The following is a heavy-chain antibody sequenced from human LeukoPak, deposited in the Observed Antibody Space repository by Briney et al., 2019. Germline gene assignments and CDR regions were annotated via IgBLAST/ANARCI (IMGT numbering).Heavy chain of an antibody. Sequence: PSETLSLTCTVSGDSISSGPYYWSWIRQPAGKGLEWIGRVSASGSTNYNPSLNRRVTISVVTSKNQFSLKLSSVTAADTAVYYCARDPLGCGSTSCYFSWGQGTVVTVSS. D-gene: IGHD2-2*01. J-gene: IGHJ5*02. CDR2: VSASGST. CDR1: GDSISSGPYY. CDR3: ARDPLGCGSTSCYFS. V-gene: IGHV4-61*02.